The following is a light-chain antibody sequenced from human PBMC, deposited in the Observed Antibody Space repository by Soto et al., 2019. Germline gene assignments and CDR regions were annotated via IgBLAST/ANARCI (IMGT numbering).Light chain of an antibody. Sequence: QSVLTQPRSVSGSPGQSVTISCTGTSSDVGTYDFVSWYQQHPGKAPRLMIFDVSERPSGVPDRFSGSKSGNTASLTISGLQAEDEADYYCCLYAATSYVFGTGPKATVL. CDR1: SSDVGTYDF. CDR2: DVS. J-gene: IGLJ1*01. CDR3: CLYAATSYV. V-gene: IGLV2-11*01.